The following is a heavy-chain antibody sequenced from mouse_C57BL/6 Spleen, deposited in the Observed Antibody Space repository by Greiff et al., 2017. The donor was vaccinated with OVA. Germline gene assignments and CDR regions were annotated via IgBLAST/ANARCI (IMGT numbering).Heavy chain of an antibody. CDR2: INPGSGGT. CDR1: GYAFTNYL. Sequence: VQLQQSGAELVRPGTSVKVSCKASGYAFTNYLIEWVKQRPGQGLEWIGVINPGSGGTNYNEKFKGKATLTADKSSSTAYMQLSSLTSEDSAVYFCARSKGNGFAYWGQGTLVTVSA. V-gene: IGHV1-54*01. J-gene: IGHJ3*01. CDR3: ARSKGNGFAY. D-gene: IGHD2-1*01.